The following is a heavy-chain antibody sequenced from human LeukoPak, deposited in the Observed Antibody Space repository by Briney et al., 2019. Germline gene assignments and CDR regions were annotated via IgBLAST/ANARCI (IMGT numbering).Heavy chain of an antibody. CDR1: GFTFRNAW. CDR3: TTEYYDILTGYFPIDY. J-gene: IGHJ4*02. CDR2: SKSKTDGGTT. Sequence: GGSLRLSCAASGFTFRNAWMSWVRQAPGKGLEWVGRSKSKTDGGTTDYAALVKGRFTISRDDSKNTLYLQMNSLKTEDTAVYYCTTEYYDILTGYFPIDYWGQGTLVTVSS. V-gene: IGHV3-15*01. D-gene: IGHD3-9*01.